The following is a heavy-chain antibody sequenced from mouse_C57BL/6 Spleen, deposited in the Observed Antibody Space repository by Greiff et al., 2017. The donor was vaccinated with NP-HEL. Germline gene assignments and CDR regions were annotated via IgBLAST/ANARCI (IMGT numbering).Heavy chain of an antibody. CDR2: IYPGDGDT. J-gene: IGHJ4*01. CDR1: GYAFSSSW. CDR3: ARALTTVVATDAMDY. V-gene: IGHV1-82*01. D-gene: IGHD1-1*01. Sequence: VKLMESGPELVKPGASVKISCKASGYAFSSSWMNWVKQRPGKGLEWIGRIYPGDGDTNYNGKFTGKATLTADKSSSTAYMQLSSLTSEDSAVYFCARALTTVVATDAMDYWGQGTSVTVSS.